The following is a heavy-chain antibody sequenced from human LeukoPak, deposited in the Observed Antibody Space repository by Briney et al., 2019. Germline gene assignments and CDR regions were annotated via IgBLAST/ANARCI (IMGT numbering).Heavy chain of an antibody. J-gene: IGHJ3*01. Sequence: GGSLRLSCAVSGFTFNEAWMTWVRQAPGKGLEWVARINNRSRGATSDYGAHVRGSITISRDDSNHVVSLQMNSLINEDAAVYYCTTGLCTDTACHWDDAFAVWGQGTTVAVSS. CDR1: GFTFNEAW. V-gene: IGHV3-15*01. CDR2: INNRSRGATS. D-gene: IGHD2-8*02. CDR3: TTGLCTDTACHWDDAFAV.